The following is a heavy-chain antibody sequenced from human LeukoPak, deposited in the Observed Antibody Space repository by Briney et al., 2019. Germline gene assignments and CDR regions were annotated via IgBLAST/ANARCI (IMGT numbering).Heavy chain of an antibody. CDR3: ARDRKMKGSGSYYKDY. CDR1: GGSISSSSYY. CDR2: IYYSGST. Sequence: SETLSLTCTVSGGSISSSSYYWGWIRQPPGKGLEWIGSIYYSGSTYYNPSLKSRVTISVDTSKNQFSLKLSSVTAADTAVYYCARDRKMKGSGSYYKDYWGQGTLVTVSS. D-gene: IGHD3-10*01. J-gene: IGHJ4*02. V-gene: IGHV4-39*07.